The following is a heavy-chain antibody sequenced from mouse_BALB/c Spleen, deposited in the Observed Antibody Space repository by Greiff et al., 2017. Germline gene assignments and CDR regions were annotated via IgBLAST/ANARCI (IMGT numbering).Heavy chain of an antibody. J-gene: IGHJ4*01. D-gene: IGHD1-1*01. Sequence: VMLVESGPGLVQPSQSLSITCTVSGFSLTSYGVHWVRQSPGKGLEWLGVIWSGGSTDYNAAFISRLSISKDNSKSQVFFKMNSLQANDTAIYYCARDYYGSGGYYYAMDYWGQGTSVTVSS. CDR1: GFSLTSYG. CDR2: IWSGGST. V-gene: IGHV2-2*02. CDR3: ARDYYGSGGYYYAMDY.